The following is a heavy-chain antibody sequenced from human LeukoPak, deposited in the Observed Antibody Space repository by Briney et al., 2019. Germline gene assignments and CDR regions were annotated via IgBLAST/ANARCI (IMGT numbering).Heavy chain of an antibody. J-gene: IGHJ4*02. Sequence: GGSLRLSCAASGFTVSSNYMSWVRQAPGKGLEWVSVIYSGGSTYYADSVKGRFTISRDNSKNTLYLQMNSLRAEDTAVYYCATAIYSNDWTWPSSSLDYWGQGTLVTVSS. D-gene: IGHD6-19*01. CDR1: GFTVSSNY. CDR2: IYSGGST. V-gene: IGHV3-53*05. CDR3: ATAIYSNDWTWPSSSLDY.